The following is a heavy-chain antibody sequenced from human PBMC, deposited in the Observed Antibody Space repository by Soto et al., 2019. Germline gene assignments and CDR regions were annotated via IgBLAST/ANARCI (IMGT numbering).Heavy chain of an antibody. Sequence: ASVKVSCKASGHTFTGHYIHWVRQAPEQGPEWMGEIGPETGATRYAQKFQGRVTMTRDMSITTVYMELNNLSPDDTAVYYCGRGRSGQIVVFYWGQGTPVTVSS. D-gene: IGHD1-26*01. CDR1: GHTFTGHY. J-gene: IGHJ4*02. CDR2: IGPETGAT. V-gene: IGHV1-2*02. CDR3: GRGRSGQIVVFY.